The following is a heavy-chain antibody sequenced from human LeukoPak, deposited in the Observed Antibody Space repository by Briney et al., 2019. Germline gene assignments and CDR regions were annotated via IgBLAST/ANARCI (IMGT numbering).Heavy chain of an antibody. V-gene: IGHV3-48*02. CDR2: ISSSSSTI. J-gene: IGHJ4*02. D-gene: IGHD7-27*01. Sequence: SGGPLRLSCAASGFTLSDYSMTWVRQAPGKGLEWVSYISSSSSTIYYADSVKGRFTISRDNAKNSLFLQMNSLRDEDTAVYYCAGDLGSPDWGLDYWGQGTQVTVSS. CDR3: AGDLGSPDWGLDY. CDR1: GFTLSDYS.